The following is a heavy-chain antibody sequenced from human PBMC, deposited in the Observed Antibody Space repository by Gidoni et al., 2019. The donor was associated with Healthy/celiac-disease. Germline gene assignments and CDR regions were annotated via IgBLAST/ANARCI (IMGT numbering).Heavy chain of an antibody. CDR1: GFTFSRYA. J-gene: IGHJ4*02. CDR2: ISYDGSNK. CDR3: ARGPIEKRWLQSVGFDY. V-gene: IGHV3-30-3*01. Sequence: QVQLVESGGGVVHPGRSLRLSCAASGFTFSRYALHWVRQDPGKGLEWVAVISYDGSNKYYADSVKGRFTISRDNSKNSLYLQMNSLRAEDTAVYYCARGPIEKRWLQSVGFDYWGQGTLVTVSS. D-gene: IGHD5-12*01.